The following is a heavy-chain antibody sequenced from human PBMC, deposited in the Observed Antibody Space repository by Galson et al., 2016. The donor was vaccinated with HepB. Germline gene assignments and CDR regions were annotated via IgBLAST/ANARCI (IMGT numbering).Heavy chain of an antibody. CDR1: GYSFTSYW. V-gene: IGHV5-51*01. CDR3: ARRGGLGDDDYSYCGMDV. D-gene: IGHD3-16*01. Sequence: QSGAEVKKPGESLKISCKGSGYSFTSYWIGWVRQSPGKGLEWMGIIYPSDSKTRYSPSFQGQVTIPADKSISTAYLQWSSLKAADTAMYYCARRGGLGDDDYSYCGMDVWGQGTTVTVFS. CDR2: IYPSDSKT. J-gene: IGHJ6*02.